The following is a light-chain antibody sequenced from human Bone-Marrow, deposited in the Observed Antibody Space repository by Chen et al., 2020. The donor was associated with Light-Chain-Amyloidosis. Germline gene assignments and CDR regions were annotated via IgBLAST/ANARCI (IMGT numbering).Light chain of an antibody. J-gene: IGLJ2*01. CDR1: VLPTKY. V-gene: IGLV3-25*03. Sequence: SYELTHPPPVSVSPGQTARLTCPGDVLPTKYAYWYHQRPGQAPVLVIHRDAERPSVISERFSGSSSGTTATLTISGVHAEDEADYLCQSADSSGTYEVIFGGGTKLTVL. CDR3: QSADSSGTYEVI. CDR2: RDA.